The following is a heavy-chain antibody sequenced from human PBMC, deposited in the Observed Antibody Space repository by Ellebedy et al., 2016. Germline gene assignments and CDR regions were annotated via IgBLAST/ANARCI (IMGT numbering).Heavy chain of an antibody. J-gene: IGHJ4*02. CDR2: IDPNSGGT. Sequence: ASVKVSXKASRYTFTAFYMHWVRQAPGQGLEWMGWIDPNSGGTIYAQNFQGRVTMTRDTSISTAYMELSSLRYDDTAIYYCASGGPGTAGTTVDYWGQGTLVTVSS. CDR1: RYTFTAFY. CDR3: ASGGPGTAGTTVDY. D-gene: IGHD1-1*01. V-gene: IGHV1-2*02.